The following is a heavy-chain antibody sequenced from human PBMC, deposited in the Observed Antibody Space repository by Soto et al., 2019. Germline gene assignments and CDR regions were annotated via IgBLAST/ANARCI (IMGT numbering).Heavy chain of an antibody. CDR3: ARDWPRVAVRTNPDYYGMDA. CDR1: GYTFTSYG. D-gene: IGHD6-19*01. J-gene: IGHJ6*02. Sequence: AASVKVSCKASGYTFTSYGISWVRQAPGQGLEWMGWISAYNGNTNYAQKLQGRVTMTTDTSTSTAYMELRSLRSDDTAVYYCARDWPRVAVRTNPDYYGMDAWGQGTTVTVA. V-gene: IGHV1-18*04. CDR2: ISAYNGNT.